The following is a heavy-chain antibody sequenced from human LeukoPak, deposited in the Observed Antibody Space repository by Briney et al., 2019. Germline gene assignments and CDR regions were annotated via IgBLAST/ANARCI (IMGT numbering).Heavy chain of an antibody. CDR3: AREREYCSGGSGRYYFDY. Sequence: GGSLRLPCAASGFTFSSYSMNWVRQAPGKGLEWVSYISSSSSTIYYADSVKGRFTISRDNAKNSLYLQMNSLRDEDTAVYYCAREREYCSGGSGRYYFDYWGQGTLVTVSS. D-gene: IGHD2-15*01. V-gene: IGHV3-48*02. J-gene: IGHJ4*02. CDR1: GFTFSSYS. CDR2: ISSSSSTI.